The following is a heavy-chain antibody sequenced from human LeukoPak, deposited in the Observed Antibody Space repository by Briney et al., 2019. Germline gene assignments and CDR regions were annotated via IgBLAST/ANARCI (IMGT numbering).Heavy chain of an antibody. D-gene: IGHD6-13*01. V-gene: IGHV3-30-3*01. Sequence: GGSLRLSCAASGFSFSNFAMHWVRQAPGKGLEWVALTSYDGSNHFYTDSVKGRFTISRDNSKNMLYLQMDSLGPEDTAIYYCARDPSTAPRSTNWAANLFDPWGQGTLVTVSS. J-gene: IGHJ5*02. CDR1: GFSFSNFA. CDR2: TSYDGSNH. CDR3: ARDPSTAPRSTNWAANLFDP.